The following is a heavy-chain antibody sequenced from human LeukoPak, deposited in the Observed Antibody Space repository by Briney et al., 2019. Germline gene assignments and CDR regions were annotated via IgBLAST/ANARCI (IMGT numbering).Heavy chain of an antibody. V-gene: IGHV4-59*01. CDR3: ARATRYYYDSSGYPYYFDY. CDR1: GGSISSYY. Sequence: SETLPLTCTVSGGSISSYYWSWIRQPPGKGLEWIGYIYYSGSTNYNPSLKSRVTISVDTSKNRFSLKLSSVTAADTAVYYCARATRYYYDSSGYPYYFDYWGQGTLVTVSS. J-gene: IGHJ4*02. D-gene: IGHD3-22*01. CDR2: IYYSGST.